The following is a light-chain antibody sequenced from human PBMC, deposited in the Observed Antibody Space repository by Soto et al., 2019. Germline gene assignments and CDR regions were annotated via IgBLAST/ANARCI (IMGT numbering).Light chain of an antibody. CDR1: SSNIGPNA. J-gene: IGLJ1*01. CDR3: AAWDGSLNGLV. V-gene: IGLV1-44*01. CDR2: NNN. Sequence: QSVLTQPPSASGTPGQKVTISCSGSSSNIGPNAVNWYQQLPGTAPKLLLYNNNQRPSGVSDRFSGSKSCTAASLAISGLQSDDEADYHCAAWDGSLNGLVFGTGTKLTVL.